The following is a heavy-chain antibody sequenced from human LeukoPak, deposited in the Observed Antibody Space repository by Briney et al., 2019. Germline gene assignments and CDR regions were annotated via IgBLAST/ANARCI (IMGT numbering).Heavy chain of an antibody. CDR3: AREIASSSYFDY. J-gene: IGHJ4*02. V-gene: IGHV1-46*01. CDR2: INPSDGGT. CDR1: GYTFTTSY. D-gene: IGHD6-13*01. Sequence: ASVKVSCKASGYTFTTSYMHWVRQAPGQGLEWMGIINPSDGGTSYARKFQGRVTMTRDTSTSTVYMELSSLRSEDTALYYCAREIASSSYFDYWGQGTLVTVYS.